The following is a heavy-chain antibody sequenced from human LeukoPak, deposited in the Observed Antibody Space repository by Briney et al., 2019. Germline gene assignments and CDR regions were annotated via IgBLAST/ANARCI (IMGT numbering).Heavy chain of an antibody. D-gene: IGHD3-22*01. CDR3: AKERRGYYDSSGYLGDAFDI. V-gene: IGHV3-30*18. CDR1: GFTFSCCS. J-gene: IGHJ3*02. CDR2: ISYDGSNK. Sequence: GGSLRLSCAASGFTFSCCSMNWVRQAPGKGLEWVAVISYDGSNKYYADSVKGRFTISRDNSKNTLYLQMNSLRAEDTAVYYCAKERRGYYDSSGYLGDAFDIWGQGTMVTVSS.